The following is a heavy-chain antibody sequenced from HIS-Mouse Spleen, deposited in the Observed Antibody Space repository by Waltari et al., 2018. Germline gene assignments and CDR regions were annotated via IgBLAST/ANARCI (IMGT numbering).Heavy chain of an antibody. J-gene: IGHJ2*01. V-gene: IGHV4-39*07. CDR2: IDYSGST. CDR1: GGSISSSSYY. CDR3: AREIPYSSSWYDWYFDL. D-gene: IGHD6-13*01. Sequence: QLQLQESGPGLVKPSETLSLTCTVSGGSISSSSYYWGWIRQPPGEGLEGIGGIDYSGSTYYTPTLKSRVTISVDTSKNQFSLKLSSVTAADTAVYYCAREIPYSSSWYDWYFDLWGRGTLVTVSS.